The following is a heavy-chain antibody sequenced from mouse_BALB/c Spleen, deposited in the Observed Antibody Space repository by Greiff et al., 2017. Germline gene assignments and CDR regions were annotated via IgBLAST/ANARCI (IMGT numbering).Heavy chain of an antibody. V-gene: IGHV14-1*02. CDR3: ARALYYGNDY. CDR1: GFNIKDYY. D-gene: IGHD2-1*01. J-gene: IGHJ2*01. CDR2: IDPENGNT. Sequence: EVQLQEYGAELVRPGALVKLSCKASGFNIKDYYMHWVKQRPEQGLEWIGWIDPENGNTIYDPKFQGKASITADTSSNTAYLQLSSLTSEDTAVYYCARALYYGNDYWGQGTTLTVSS.